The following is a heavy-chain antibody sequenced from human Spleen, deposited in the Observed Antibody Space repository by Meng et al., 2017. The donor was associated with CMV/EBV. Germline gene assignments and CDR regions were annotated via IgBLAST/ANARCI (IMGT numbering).Heavy chain of an antibody. D-gene: IGHD3-22*01. CDR1: EYNFASYG. J-gene: IGHJ4*02. Sequence: ASVKVSCKGSEYNFASYGITWVRQAPGQGLEWMGWINTYNGNTKYAQKFQDRVIMTTDRSTRTVFMELRSLRSDDTAVYYCARDVSQYDSSGDYFGWGQGTLVTVSS. CDR2: INTYNGNT. CDR3: ARDVSQYDSSGDYFG. V-gene: IGHV1-18*01.